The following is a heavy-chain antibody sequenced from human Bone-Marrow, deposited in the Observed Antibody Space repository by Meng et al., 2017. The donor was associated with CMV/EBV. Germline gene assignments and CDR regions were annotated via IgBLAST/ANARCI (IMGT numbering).Heavy chain of an antibody. D-gene: IGHD6-6*01. CDR2: IVVGSGNT. CDR1: GFTFTGSA. V-gene: IGHV1-58*01. Sequence: SVKVSCKGSGFTFTGSAVQWVRQARGQGLEWIGWIVVGSGNTNYAQKFQERVTMTRDKSTSTAYMELSGLRSEDTAVYYCATHSGAARRRAWFDPWGQGTLVTVSS. CDR3: ATHSGAARRRAWFDP. J-gene: IGHJ5*02.